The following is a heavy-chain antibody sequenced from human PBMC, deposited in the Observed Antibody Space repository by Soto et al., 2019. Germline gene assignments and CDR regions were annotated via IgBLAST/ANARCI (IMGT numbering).Heavy chain of an antibody. D-gene: IGHD1-26*01. CDR3: ARVVGAPNWFDP. CDR2: TGNKANSYTT. Sequence: EVQLVESGGGLVQPGGSLRLSCAASGFTFSDHQMDWVRQAPGKGLEWVGRTGNKANSYTTEYAASVKGRFTISRDDSKNSLYLQMNSLKTEDTAVYYCARVVGAPNWFDPWGQGTLVTVSS. V-gene: IGHV3-72*01. J-gene: IGHJ5*02. CDR1: GFTFSDHQ.